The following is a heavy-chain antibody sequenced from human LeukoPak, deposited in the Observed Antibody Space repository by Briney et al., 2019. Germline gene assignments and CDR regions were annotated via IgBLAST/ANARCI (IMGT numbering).Heavy chain of an antibody. CDR2: INHSGST. Sequence: PSETLSLTCAVYGGSFSGYYWSWIRQPPGKGLEWIGEINHSGSTNYNPSLKSRVTISVDTSKNQFSLKLTSVTAADTAVYYCARAKSSSWYYYFEFWGQGTLVTVSS. CDR1: GGSFSGYY. D-gene: IGHD6-13*01. CDR3: ARAKSSSWYYYFEF. J-gene: IGHJ4*02. V-gene: IGHV4-34*01.